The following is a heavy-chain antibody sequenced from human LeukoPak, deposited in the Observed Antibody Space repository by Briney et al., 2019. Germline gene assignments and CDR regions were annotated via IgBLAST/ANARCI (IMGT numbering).Heavy chain of an antibody. CDR2: ISWNSGSI. J-gene: IGHJ4*02. D-gene: IGHD3-10*01. CDR3: AKGSHGGVRGVIGY. Sequence: GGSLRLSCAASGFTFDDYAMHWVRQAPGKGLEWVSGISWNSGSIGYADSVKGRFTISRDNAKNSLYLQMNSLRAEDMALYYCAKGSHGGVRGVIGYWGQGTLVTVSS. CDR1: GFTFDDYA. V-gene: IGHV3-9*03.